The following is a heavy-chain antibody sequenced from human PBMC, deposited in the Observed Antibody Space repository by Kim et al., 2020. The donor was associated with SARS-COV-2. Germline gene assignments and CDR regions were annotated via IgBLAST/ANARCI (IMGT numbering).Heavy chain of an antibody. J-gene: IGHJ4*02. CDR1: GFSVSNNS. Sequence: GGSLRLSCAASGFSVSNNSMNWVRQAPGKGLEWVSILYSGGTTYYAASVKVRFTTSRDNSKNTLFLQMNSLRAEDTAIYYCAKGGYYDGSFYRYYFDYWGQGILVTVSS. CDR2: LYSGGTT. D-gene: IGHD3-22*01. CDR3: AKGGYYDGSFYRYYFDY. V-gene: IGHV3-66*01.